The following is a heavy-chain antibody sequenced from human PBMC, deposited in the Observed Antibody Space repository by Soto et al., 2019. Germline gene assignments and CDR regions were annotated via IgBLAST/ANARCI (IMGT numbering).Heavy chain of an antibody. CDR1: AGSLSSSRYY. J-gene: IGHJ6*02. Sequence: SATLSLTCPVSAGSLSSSRYYWGRIRQPPGKGLEWIGSIYYSGSTYYNPSLKSRVTISVDTSKNQFSLKLSSVTAADTAVYYCAILSSYYGMDGWGQGTKVTVSS. CDR3: AILSSYYGMDG. D-gene: IGHD3-16*01. V-gene: IGHV4-39*01. CDR2: IYYSGST.